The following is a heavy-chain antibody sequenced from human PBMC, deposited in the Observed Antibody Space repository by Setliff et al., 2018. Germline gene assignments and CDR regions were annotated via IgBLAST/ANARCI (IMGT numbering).Heavy chain of an antibody. CDR3: ATQPLQWELLGFDY. D-gene: IGHD1-26*01. V-gene: IGHV1-24*01. Sequence: ASVKVSCKVSGYTLTELSMHWVRQAPGKGLEWMGGFDPEDGETIYAQKFQGRVTMTEDTSTDTAYTELSSLRSEDTAVYYCATQPLQWELLGFDYWGQGTLVTVSS. CDR2: FDPEDGET. CDR1: GYTLTELS. J-gene: IGHJ4*02.